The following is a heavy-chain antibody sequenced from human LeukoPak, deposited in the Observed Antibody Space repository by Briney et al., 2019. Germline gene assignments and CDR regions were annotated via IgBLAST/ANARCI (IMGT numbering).Heavy chain of an antibody. Sequence: GGSLRLSCAASGFTFSSYGMHWVRQAPGKGLEWVAVISYDGSNKYYADSVKSRFTISRDNSKNTLYLQMNSLRAEDTAVYYCAKDWDGDPYYFDYWGQGTLVTVSS. CDR2: ISYDGSNK. CDR3: AKDWDGDPYYFDY. CDR1: GFTFSSYG. V-gene: IGHV3-30*18. D-gene: IGHD4-17*01. J-gene: IGHJ4*02.